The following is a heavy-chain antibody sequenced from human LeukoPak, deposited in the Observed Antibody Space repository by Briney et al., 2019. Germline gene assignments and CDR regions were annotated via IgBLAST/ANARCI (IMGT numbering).Heavy chain of an antibody. J-gene: IGHJ5*02. D-gene: IGHD3-10*01. CDR1: GGSISSGDYY. Sequence: SETLSLTCTVSGGSISSGDYYWSWIRQRPGKGLEWIGYIYYSGSTYYNPSLKSRVTISVDTSKNQFSLKLSSVTAADTAVYYCARDPQVRGVEPWGQGTLVTVSS. CDR2: IYYSGST. V-gene: IGHV4-30-4*01. CDR3: ARDPQVRGVEP.